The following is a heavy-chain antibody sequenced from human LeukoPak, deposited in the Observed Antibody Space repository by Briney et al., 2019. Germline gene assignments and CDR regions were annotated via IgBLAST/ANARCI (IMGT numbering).Heavy chain of an antibody. Sequence: ASVKVSCKASGYTFTGYYIHWVRQAPGQGLEWVGWITPHSGVTIYAQKFQGRVTMTRDTSISTAYMELSRLTSDDTAVYYCARVADGYYFDFWGQGTLVTVSS. J-gene: IGHJ4*02. V-gene: IGHV1-2*02. CDR1: GYTFTGYY. CDR3: ARVADGYYFDF. D-gene: IGHD6-25*01. CDR2: ITPHSGVT.